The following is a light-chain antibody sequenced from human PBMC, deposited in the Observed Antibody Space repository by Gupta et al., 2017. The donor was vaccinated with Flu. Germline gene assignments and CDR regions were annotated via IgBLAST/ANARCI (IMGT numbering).Light chain of an antibody. CDR2: KDS. CDR1: VLAKKY. Sequence: CSGDVLAKKYARWFQQKPGQAPLLVIYKDSERPSGIPERFSGSSSGTTVTLTISGAQVEDEADYYCYSAADNNWVFGGGTKLTVL. V-gene: IGLV3-27*01. CDR3: YSAADNNWV. J-gene: IGLJ3*02.